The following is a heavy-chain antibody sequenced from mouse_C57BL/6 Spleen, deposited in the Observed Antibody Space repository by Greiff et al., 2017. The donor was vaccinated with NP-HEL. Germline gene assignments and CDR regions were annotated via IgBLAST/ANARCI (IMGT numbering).Heavy chain of an antibody. CDR1: CQPLPSHL. CDR2: IYPGSGST. Sequence: VQLQQPGAELVKPGASVKMSCKASCQPLPSHLENWVKQRPGQGLEWIGDIYPGSGSTNYNEKFKSKATLTVDTSSSTAYMQLSSLTSEDSAVYYCARGGPHYFDYWGQGTTLTVSS. CDR3: ARGGPHYFDY. V-gene: IGHV1-55*01. J-gene: IGHJ2*01.